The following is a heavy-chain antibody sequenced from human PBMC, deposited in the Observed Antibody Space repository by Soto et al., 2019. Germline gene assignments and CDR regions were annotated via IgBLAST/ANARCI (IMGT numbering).Heavy chain of an antibody. D-gene: IGHD3-10*01. CDR1: GGSISSYY. CDR3: ARNYGPGYTFDY. CDR2: IYYSGST. V-gene: IGHV4-59*08. J-gene: IGHJ4*02. Sequence: SETLSLTCTVSGGSISSYYWSWIRQPPGKGLEWIGYIYYSGSTNYNPSLKSRVTISVDTSKNQFSLKLSSVTAADTAVYYCARNYGPGYTFDYWGQGTLVTVST.